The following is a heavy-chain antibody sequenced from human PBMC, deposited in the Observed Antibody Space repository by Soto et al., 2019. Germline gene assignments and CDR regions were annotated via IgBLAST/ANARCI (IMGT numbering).Heavy chain of an antibody. D-gene: IGHD1-1*01. Sequence: GGSLRLSCDPSGLTFSDHYMEWVRQAPGKGLEWVARSRRKSSNYFTYYAASVRGRFTISRDESKNSLYLQMDSLKTEDTALYYCASPPTESSTGDYWGQGIRVTVSS. CDR2: SRRKSSNYFT. V-gene: IGHV3-72*01. J-gene: IGHJ4*02. CDR1: GLTFSDHY. CDR3: ASPPTESSTGDY.